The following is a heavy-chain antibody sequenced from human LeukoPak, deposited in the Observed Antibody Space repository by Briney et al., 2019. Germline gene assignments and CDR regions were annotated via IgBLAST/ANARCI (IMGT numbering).Heavy chain of an antibody. CDR3: TSSHSGDILTGYYY. V-gene: IGHV3-73*01. Sequence: GGSLRLSCAASGFTFSGSAMHWVRQASQKGLEWVGRIRSKANSYATAYAESVKGRFTISRDDSKNTAYLQMNSLKTEDTAVYYCTSSHSGDILTGYYYWGQGTLVTVSS. D-gene: IGHD3-9*01. CDR2: IRSKANSYAT. CDR1: GFTFSGSA. J-gene: IGHJ4*02.